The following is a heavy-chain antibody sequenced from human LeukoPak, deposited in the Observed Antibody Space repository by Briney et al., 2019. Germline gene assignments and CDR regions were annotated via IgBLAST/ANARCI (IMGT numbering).Heavy chain of an antibody. D-gene: IGHD1/OR15-1a*01. CDR2: IYNSGTN. CDR1: GSSMSGYY. V-gene: IGHV4-59*01. J-gene: IGHJ6*02. Sequence: PSETLSLTCAVSGSSMSGYYWTWIRQPPGKGLEWIGYIYNSGTNNYNLSLKSRVTISGDTSKNHISLSLSPVTAADTALYYCARGTLRGNNGAYGMDVWGQGTTVTVSS. CDR3: ARGTLRGNNGAYGMDV.